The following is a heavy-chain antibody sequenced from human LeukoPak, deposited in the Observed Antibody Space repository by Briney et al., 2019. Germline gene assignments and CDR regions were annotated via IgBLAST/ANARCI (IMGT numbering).Heavy chain of an antibody. D-gene: IGHD5-18*01. CDR2: IYYSGST. V-gene: IGHV4-39*07. CDR3: ARWKRGTAMVTAVGDY. CDR1: GGSISSSSYY. Sequence: PSETLSLTCTVSGGSISSSSYYWGWIRQPPRKGLEWIGSIYYSGSTYYNPSLKSRVTISVDTSKNQFSLKLSSVTAADTAVYYCARWKRGTAMVTAVGDYWGQGTLVTVSS. J-gene: IGHJ4*02.